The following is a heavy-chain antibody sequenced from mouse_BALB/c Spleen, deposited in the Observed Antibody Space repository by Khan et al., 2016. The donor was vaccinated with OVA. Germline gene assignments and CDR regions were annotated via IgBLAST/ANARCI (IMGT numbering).Heavy chain of an antibody. Sequence: QLEESGPGLVKPSQSLALTCTVSGSSITSDYAWNWIRQFPGSKLEWMGYIRYSGTTSYNPSLKSRISITRDTSKNQFFLQLNFVTIEDTATYYCARDGNWYFDVWGAGTTVTVSS. CDR1: GSSITSDYA. D-gene: IGHD2-1*01. V-gene: IGHV3-2*02. J-gene: IGHJ1*01. CDR3: ARDGNWYFDV. CDR2: IRYSGTT.